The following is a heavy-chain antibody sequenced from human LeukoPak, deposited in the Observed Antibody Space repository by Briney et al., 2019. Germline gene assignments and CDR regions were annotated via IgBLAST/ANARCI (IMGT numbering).Heavy chain of an antibody. D-gene: IGHD7-27*01. CDR2: ISSSSSYI. Sequence: PGGSLRLSCAASGFTFSSYSMNWVRQAPGKGLEWVSSISSSSSYIYYADSVKGRFTISRDNAKNSLYLQMNSLRAEDTAVYYCARGPTWGGGVFDYWGQGTLVTVSS. CDR3: ARGPTWGGGVFDY. V-gene: IGHV3-21*01. J-gene: IGHJ4*02. CDR1: GFTFSSYS.